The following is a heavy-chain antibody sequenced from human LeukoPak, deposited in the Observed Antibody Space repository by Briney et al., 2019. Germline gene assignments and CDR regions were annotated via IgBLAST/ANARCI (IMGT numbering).Heavy chain of an antibody. CDR3: ARAGIVVVPAATYWFDP. CDR1: GYTFASYY. CDR2: IIPILGIA. J-gene: IGHJ5*02. Sequence: GASVKVSCKASGYTFASYYMHWVRQAPGQGLEWMGRIIPILGIANYAQKFQGRVTITADKSTSTAYMELSSLRSEDTAVYYCARAGIVVVPAATYWFDPWGQGTLVTVSS. D-gene: IGHD2-2*01. V-gene: IGHV1-69*02.